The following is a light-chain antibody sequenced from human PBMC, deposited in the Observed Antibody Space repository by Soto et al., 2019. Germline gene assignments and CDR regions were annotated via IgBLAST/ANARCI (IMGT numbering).Light chain of an antibody. CDR3: SSYTTSSTLV. CDR2: EVS. J-gene: IGLJ1*01. CDR1: ISDVGGYNF. Sequence: QALLTRPASVFGSPGQSVIISCTGTISDVGGYNFVSWYQQHPGKAPKLMIYEVSSRPSGVSNRFSGSKSGNTASLTISGLQPEDEADYYCSSYTTSSTLVFGTGTKVTVL. V-gene: IGLV2-14*03.